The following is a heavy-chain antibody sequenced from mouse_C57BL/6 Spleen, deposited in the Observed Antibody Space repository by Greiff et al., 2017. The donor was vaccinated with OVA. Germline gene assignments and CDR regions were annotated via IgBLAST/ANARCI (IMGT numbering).Heavy chain of an antibody. D-gene: IGHD1-1*01. Sequence: QVQLQQPGAELVKPGASVKLSCKASGYTFTSYWMHWVKQRPGQGLEWIGRIDPNSGGTKYHEKFKSKATLTVDKPSSTAYMQLSSLTSEDSAVYYCARAVYYYGSSYLYAMDYWGQGTPVTVSS. J-gene: IGHJ4*01. CDR1: GYTFTSYW. CDR3: ARAVYYYGSSYLYAMDY. CDR2: IDPNSGGT. V-gene: IGHV1-72*01.